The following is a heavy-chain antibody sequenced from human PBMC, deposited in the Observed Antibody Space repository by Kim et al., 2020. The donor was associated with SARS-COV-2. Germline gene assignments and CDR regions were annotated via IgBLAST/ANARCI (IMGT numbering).Heavy chain of an antibody. D-gene: IGHD3-16*01. J-gene: IGHJ6*02. Sequence: NYPDSVKGRLTISRDNAKNTLYLQMKRRRAENTAVYYCARDLRDRMDVWGHGTTVTVSS. V-gene: IGHV3-74*01. CDR3: ARDLRDRMDV.